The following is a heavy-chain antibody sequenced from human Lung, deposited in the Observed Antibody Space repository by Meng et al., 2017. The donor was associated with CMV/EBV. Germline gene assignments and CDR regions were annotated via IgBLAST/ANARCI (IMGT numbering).Heavy chain of an antibody. V-gene: IGHV3-7*01. CDR1: GFTFSSFW. J-gene: IGHJ6*04. CDR3: ARSMLEVNRYYYGMDV. Sequence: GXXRLSCAASGFTFSSFWMAWVRQAPGKGLEWVGNIKQDESEIQYVGSVKGRFTITRDNAKNSLFLQMNSLRAEDTAVYYCARSMLEVNRYYYGMDVWGEGTXVTVSS. D-gene: IGHD1-1*01. CDR2: IKQDESEI.